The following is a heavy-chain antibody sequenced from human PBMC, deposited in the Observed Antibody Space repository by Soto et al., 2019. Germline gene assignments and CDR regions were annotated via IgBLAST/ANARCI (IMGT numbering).Heavy chain of an antibody. D-gene: IGHD6-6*01. CDR1: GGSISSGDYY. J-gene: IGHJ5*02. CDR3: ARERPDGARLDP. V-gene: IGHV4-30-4*01. Sequence: SETLSLTCSVSGGSISSGDYYWSWIRQPPGKGLEWIGYIYYSGSTYYNPSLKSRVTISVDTSKNQSSLKLSSVTAADTAVYYCARERPDGARLDPWGQGTLVTVSS. CDR2: IYYSGST.